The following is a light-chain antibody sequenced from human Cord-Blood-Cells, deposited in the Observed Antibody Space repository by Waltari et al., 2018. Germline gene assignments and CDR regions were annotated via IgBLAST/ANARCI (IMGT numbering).Light chain of an antibody. J-gene: IGLJ1*01. V-gene: IGLV2-14*01. CDR3: SSYTSSSTYV. CDR2: EVS. Sequence: QSALTQPASVSGSPGQSITISCTGTSSDVGGYNNGSWYQQHPGKAPKLMIYEVSNRPSGVSNRFSGSKSGNTASLTISGLQAEDEADYYCSSYTSSSTYVFGTGTKVTVL. CDR1: SSDVGGYNN.